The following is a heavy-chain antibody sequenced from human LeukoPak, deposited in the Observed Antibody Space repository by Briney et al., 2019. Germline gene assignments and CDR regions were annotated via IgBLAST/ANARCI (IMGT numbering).Heavy chain of an antibody. Sequence: ASVKVSCKASGGTFSSYAITWVRQAPGQGLEWMGWINTNTGNPTYAQGFTGRFVFSLDTSVSTAYLQISSLKAEDTAVYYCARGLYSSSPDYWGQGTLVTVSS. CDR1: GGTFSSYA. CDR2: INTNTGNP. D-gene: IGHD6-13*01. J-gene: IGHJ4*02. CDR3: ARGLYSSSPDY. V-gene: IGHV7-4-1*02.